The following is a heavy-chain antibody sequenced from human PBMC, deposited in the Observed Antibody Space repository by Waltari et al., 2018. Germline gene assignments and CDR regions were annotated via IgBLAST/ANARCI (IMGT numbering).Heavy chain of an antibody. CDR3: ATLSSSSGWRYYYYYMDV. V-gene: IGHV1-2*02. Sequence: QVQLVQSGAEVEKPGASVKVSCQASGYTFPGYYIHWVRQAPGPGLEWMGGINPNRGGKNYAQKFQGRVTMTRDTSISTAYMELSRLRSDDTAVYYCATLSSSSGWRYYYYYMDVWGKGTTVTVSS. J-gene: IGHJ6*03. D-gene: IGHD6-6*01. CDR2: INPNRGGK. CDR1: GYTFPGYY.